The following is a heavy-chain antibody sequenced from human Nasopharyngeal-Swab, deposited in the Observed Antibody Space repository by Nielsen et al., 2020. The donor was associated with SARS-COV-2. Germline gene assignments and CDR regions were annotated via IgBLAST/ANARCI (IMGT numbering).Heavy chain of an antibody. D-gene: IGHD1-26*01. Sequence: GGSLRLSCAASGFTFSSYSMNWVRQAPGKGLEWVSSISSSSSYIYYADSVKGRFTISRDNAKNSLYLQMNSLRAEETAVYYCARAEVGAYAFDIWGQGTMVTVSS. CDR3: ARAEVGAYAFDI. CDR1: GFTFSSYS. CDR2: ISSSSSYI. J-gene: IGHJ3*02. V-gene: IGHV3-21*01.